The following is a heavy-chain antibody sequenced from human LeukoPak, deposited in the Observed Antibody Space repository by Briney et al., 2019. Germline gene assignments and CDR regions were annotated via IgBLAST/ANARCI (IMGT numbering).Heavy chain of an antibody. CDR1: RFIFSNHA. Sequence: GGSLRLSCAASRFIFSNHAMHWVRQAPGKGLDWVAVISSDGTTKRYGDSVKGRFTISRDNSRNTMSLQMNSLRPDDTAVYYCARGAGEAAGRDYHSDSWGQGMLVTVSS. D-gene: IGHD6-13*01. J-gene: IGHJ4*02. CDR3: ARGAGEAAGRDYHSDS. V-gene: IGHV3-30*04. CDR2: ISSDGTTK.